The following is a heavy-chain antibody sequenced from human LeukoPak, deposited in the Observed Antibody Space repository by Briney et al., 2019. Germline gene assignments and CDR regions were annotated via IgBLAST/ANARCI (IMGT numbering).Heavy chain of an antibody. CDR3: ANGYCTNGVCYPYYYYYMDV. J-gene: IGHJ6*03. CDR1: GFTFDDYG. Sequence: GGSLRLSCAASGFTFDDYGMSWVRQAPGKGLEWVSGINWNGGSTGYADSVKGRFTISRDNSKNTLYLQMNSLRAEDTAVYYCANGYCTNGVCYPYYYYYMDVWGKGTTVTVSS. V-gene: IGHV3-20*04. D-gene: IGHD2-8*01. CDR2: INWNGGST.